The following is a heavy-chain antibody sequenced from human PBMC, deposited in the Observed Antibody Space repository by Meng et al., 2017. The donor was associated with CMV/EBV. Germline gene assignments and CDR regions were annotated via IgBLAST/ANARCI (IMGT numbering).Heavy chain of an antibody. CDR2: MNPNSGNT. CDR1: GYTFTSYD. J-gene: IGHJ5*02. CDR3: ATAKLDQEWFDP. D-gene: IGHD1/OR15-1a*01. Sequence: ASVKVSCKASGYTFTSYDINWVRQATGQGLEWMGWMNPNSGNTGYAQKFQGRVTMTEDTSTDTAYMELSSLRSEDTAVYYCATAKLDQEWFDPWGQGTLVTVSS. V-gene: IGHV1-8*02.